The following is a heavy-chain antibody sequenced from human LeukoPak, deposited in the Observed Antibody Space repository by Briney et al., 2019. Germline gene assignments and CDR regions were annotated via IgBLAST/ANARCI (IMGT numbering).Heavy chain of an antibody. CDR1: GFTFSSYA. V-gene: IGHV3-23*01. D-gene: IGHD3-3*01. J-gene: IGHJ4*02. CDR3: AANYDFWSGYSVY. Sequence: SGGSLRLSCAASGFTFSSYAMSWVRQAPGKGLEWVSAISGSGGSTYYADSVKGRFIISRDNSKNTLYLQMNSLRAEDTAVYYCAANYDFWSGYSVYWGQGTLVTVSS. CDR2: ISGSGGST.